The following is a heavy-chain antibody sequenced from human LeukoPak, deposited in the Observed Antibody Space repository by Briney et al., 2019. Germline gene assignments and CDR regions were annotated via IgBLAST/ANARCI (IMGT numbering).Heavy chain of an antibody. CDR1: GYSISSGYY. D-gene: IGHD4-17*01. J-gene: IGHJ3*02. Sequence: SETLSLTCTVSGYSISSGYYWSWIRQSPGKGLEWIGEINHSGSTNYNPPLKSRVTISVDTSKNQFSLKMSSVTAADTAVYYCARTTLTTIAAFDIWGQGTMVTVFS. CDR2: INHSGST. V-gene: IGHV4-38-2*02. CDR3: ARTTLTTIAAFDI.